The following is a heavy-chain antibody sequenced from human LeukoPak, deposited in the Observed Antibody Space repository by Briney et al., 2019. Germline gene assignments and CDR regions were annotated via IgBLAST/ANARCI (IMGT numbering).Heavy chain of an antibody. D-gene: IGHD5-18*01. CDR2: IWYDGSNK. J-gene: IGHJ4*02. CDR1: GFTFSSYG. Sequence: GRSLRLSCAASGFTFSSYGMLWVRQAPGRGLEWVAVIWYDGSNKYYADSVKGRFTISRDNSKNTLYLQMNSLRAEDTAVYYCAREVDTAMAIDYWGQGTLVTVSS. CDR3: AREVDTAMAIDY. V-gene: IGHV3-33*01.